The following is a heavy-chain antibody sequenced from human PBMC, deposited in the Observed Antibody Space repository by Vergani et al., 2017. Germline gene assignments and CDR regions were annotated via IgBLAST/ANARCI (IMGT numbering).Heavy chain of an antibody. D-gene: IGHD2-21*01. CDR3: ARRIVVEPGIPRVDWLDP. CDR1: GFTTGDYV. J-gene: IGHJ5*02. V-gene: IGHV3-49*03. Sequence: EAQLAESGGGLVQPGQSLRLSCTASGFTTGDYVLSRFRQAPGKGLEWVGLIRSYMFGDGGTRASAASVKGRFTISRDDSRGTVYLQMDRLESADTAVYYCARRIVVEPGIPRVDWLDPWGPGTLVTVSS. CDR2: IRSYMFGDGGTR.